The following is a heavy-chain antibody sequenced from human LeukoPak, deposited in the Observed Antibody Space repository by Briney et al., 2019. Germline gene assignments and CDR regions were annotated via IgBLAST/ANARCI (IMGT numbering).Heavy chain of an antibody. D-gene: IGHD4-11*01. Sequence: SETLSLTCTVSGGSISNYYWSWIRQPPGKGLDWIAYISDSGNTNYNPSLKSRVTISVDTSKNQPSLKLSSVTPADTAVYYCARLIKYSNYYFDYWGQGTLVTVSS. CDR3: ARLIKYSNYYFDY. J-gene: IGHJ4*02. V-gene: IGHV4-59*08. CDR1: GGSISNYY. CDR2: ISDSGNT.